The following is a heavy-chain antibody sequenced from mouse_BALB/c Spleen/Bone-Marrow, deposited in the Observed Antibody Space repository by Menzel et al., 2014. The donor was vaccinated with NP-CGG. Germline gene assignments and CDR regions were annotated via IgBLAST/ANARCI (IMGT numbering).Heavy chain of an antibody. Sequence: LLESGAELASPGASVTLSCKASGYTFTDHIMNWVKKRPGQGLEWIGRIYPVSGETNYNQKFMGKATFSVDRSSSTVYMVLNSLTSEDPAVYCCGRGNYGSSYAMDYWGQGTSVTASS. J-gene: IGHJ4*01. CDR2: IYPVSGET. CDR1: GYTFTDHI. D-gene: IGHD1-1*01. V-gene: IGHV1-11*01. CDR3: GRGNYGSSYAMDY.